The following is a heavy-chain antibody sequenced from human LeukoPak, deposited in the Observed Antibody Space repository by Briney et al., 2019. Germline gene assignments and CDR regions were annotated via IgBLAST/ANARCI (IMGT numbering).Heavy chain of an antibody. J-gene: IGHJ3*02. D-gene: IGHD6-19*01. CDR3: ASIAVDAFDI. V-gene: IGHV3-33*01. CDR2: IWYDGSNK. Sequence: GGSLRLSCAASGFTFSSYGMHWVRQAPSKGLEWVAVIWYDGSNKYYADSVKGRFTISRDNSKNTLYLQMNSLRAEDTAVYYCASIAVDAFDIWGQGTMVTVSS. CDR1: GFTFSSYG.